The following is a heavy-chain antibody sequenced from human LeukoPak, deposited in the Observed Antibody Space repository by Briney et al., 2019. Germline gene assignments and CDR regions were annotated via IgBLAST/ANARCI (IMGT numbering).Heavy chain of an antibody. V-gene: IGHV3-30*19. CDR2: ISYDGSNK. J-gene: IGHJ4*02. CDR3: SRGGFDY. D-gene: IGHD3-3*01. Sequence: GGSLRLSCAASGLTFRLYGMHWVRQAPGKGLEWVAVISYDGSNKYYADSVKGRFTISRDNSKNTLYLQMNSLRAEDTAVYWSSRGGFDYWGQGTLVTVSS. CDR1: GLTFRLYG.